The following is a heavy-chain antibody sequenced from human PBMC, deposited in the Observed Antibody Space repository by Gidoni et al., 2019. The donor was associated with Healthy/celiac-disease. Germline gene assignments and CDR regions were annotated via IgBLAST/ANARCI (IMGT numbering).Heavy chain of an antibody. CDR1: GFTFSSYA. V-gene: IGHV3-23*01. Sequence: EVQLLESGGGLVQPGGSLRLSCADSGFTFSSYAMSWVRQAPGKGLEWCSAISGSGGSTYYADSVKGRFTISRDNSKNTLYLQMNSLRAEDTAVYYCAKTDDFWSGGPPDYWGQGTLVTVSS. CDR3: AKTDDFWSGGPPDY. J-gene: IGHJ4*02. CDR2: ISGSGGST. D-gene: IGHD3-3*01.